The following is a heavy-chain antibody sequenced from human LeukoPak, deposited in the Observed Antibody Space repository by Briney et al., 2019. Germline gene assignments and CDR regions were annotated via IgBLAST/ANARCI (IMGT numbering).Heavy chain of an antibody. CDR1: GGTFSSYA. V-gene: IGHV1-69*04. Sequence: SVNVSCKASGGTFSSYAISWVRQAPGQGLEWMGRIIPILGIANYAQKFQGRVTITADKSTSTAYMELSSLRSEDTAVYYCATHDGDYEKGENYWGQGTPVTVSS. D-gene: IGHD4-17*01. CDR3: ATHDGDYEKGENY. CDR2: IIPILGIA. J-gene: IGHJ4*02.